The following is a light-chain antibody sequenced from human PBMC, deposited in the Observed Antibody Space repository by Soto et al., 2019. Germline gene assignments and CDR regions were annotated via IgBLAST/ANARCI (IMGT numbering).Light chain of an antibody. V-gene: IGLV2-11*01. Sequence: QSVLTQPPSVSGSPGQSVTISCTGTSSDVGGYNYVSWYQHHPPKAPKLMIYDVSKRPSGVPDRFSGSKSGNTASLIISGLQAEDEADYYCCSYAGRYTSAVFGPGTKLTVL. J-gene: IGLJ1*01. CDR2: DVS. CDR1: SSDVGGYNY. CDR3: CSYAGRYTSAV.